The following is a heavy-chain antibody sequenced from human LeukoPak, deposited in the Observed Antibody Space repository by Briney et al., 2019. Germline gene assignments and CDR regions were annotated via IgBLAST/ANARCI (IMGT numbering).Heavy chain of an antibody. Sequence: GGSLRLSCAASRFTFSSYAMSGVRQAPGRGGAWVSSICGSGGSTYYADSVKSRFTISRDNTKTTLYLQMNSLRAEETAVYYCAKDGYGAPFDYWGQGTLVTVSS. CDR2: ICGSGGST. D-gene: IGHD4-17*01. J-gene: IGHJ4*02. CDR1: RFTFSSYA. CDR3: AKDGYGAPFDY. V-gene: IGHV3-23*01.